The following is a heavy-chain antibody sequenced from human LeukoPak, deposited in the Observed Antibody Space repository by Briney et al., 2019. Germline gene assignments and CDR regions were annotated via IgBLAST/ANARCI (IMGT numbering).Heavy chain of an antibody. V-gene: IGHV4-39*07. CDR1: GGSISSSSYY. D-gene: IGHD3-10*01. CDR3: ARALNQQLWFGDGRGYGMDV. J-gene: IGHJ6*02. Sequence: PSETLSLTCTVSGGSISSSSYYWGWIRQPPGKGLEWIGSIYYSGSTYYNPSLKSRVTISVDTSKNQFSLKLSSVTAADTAVYYCARALNQQLWFGDGRGYGMDVWGQGTTVTVSS. CDR2: IYYSGST.